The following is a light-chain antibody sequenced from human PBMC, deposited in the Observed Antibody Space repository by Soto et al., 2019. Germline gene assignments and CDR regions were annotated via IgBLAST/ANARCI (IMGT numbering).Light chain of an antibody. CDR2: GAS. CDR1: QDISSY. CDR3: QQLNSYSIFT. J-gene: IGKJ3*01. V-gene: IGKV1-9*01. Sequence: DIQLTQSPSFLSASVGDRVTITCRASQDISSYLARYQQKPGKAPKLLIFGASTLQSGVPSRFSGSGSGTEFTLTISSLQPEDFATYYCQQLNSYSIFTFGPGTKVDI.